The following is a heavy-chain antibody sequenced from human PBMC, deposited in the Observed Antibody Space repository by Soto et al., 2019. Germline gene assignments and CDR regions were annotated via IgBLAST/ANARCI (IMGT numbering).Heavy chain of an antibody. D-gene: IGHD2-2*01. V-gene: IGHV1-3*01. Sequence: ASVKVSCKASGGTFSSYAISWVRQAPGQRLEWMGWINAGNGNTKYSQKFQGRVTITRDTSASTAYMELSSLRSEDTAVYYCATVGIVVVRAAVYYYYGMDVWGQGTTVTVS. J-gene: IGHJ6*02. CDR3: ATVGIVVVRAAVYYYYGMDV. CDR1: GGTFSSYA. CDR2: INAGNGNT.